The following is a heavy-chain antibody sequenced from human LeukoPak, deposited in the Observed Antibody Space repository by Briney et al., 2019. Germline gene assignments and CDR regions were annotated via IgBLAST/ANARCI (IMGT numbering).Heavy chain of an antibody. CDR2: IYYSGHT. CDR1: GGSISGYY. J-gene: IGHJ4*02. V-gene: IGHV4-59*01. CDR3: ARGERPGLDY. Sequence: SETLSLTCTVSGGSISGYYWSWIRQPPGKGLEWVGYIYYSGHTNYNPSLKSRVTISVDTSKNQFSLRLISETAADTAVYYCARGERPGLDYWGQGTLVTVSS. D-gene: IGHD1-14*01.